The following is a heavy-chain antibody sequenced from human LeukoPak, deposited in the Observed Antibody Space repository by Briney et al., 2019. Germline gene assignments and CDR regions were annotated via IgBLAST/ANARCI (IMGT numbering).Heavy chain of an antibody. CDR3: IRYGYNLLEYSQL. V-gene: IGHV3-15*07. D-gene: IGHD5-24*01. Sequence: PGGSLRLSCAASGFIFTNAWMNWVRQAPGKGLEWVGRIKSKTDGGTTDYAAPVKGRFTVSRDDSKSKLYLQMNSLKTEDTAMYYCIRYGYNLLEYSQLWGQGTLVTVSS. J-gene: IGHJ1*01. CDR2: IKSKTDGGTT. CDR1: GFIFTNAW.